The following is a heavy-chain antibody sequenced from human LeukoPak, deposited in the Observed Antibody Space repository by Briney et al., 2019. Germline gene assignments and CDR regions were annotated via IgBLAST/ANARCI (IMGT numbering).Heavy chain of an antibody. D-gene: IGHD5-24*01. Sequence: GGSLRLSCVASGFTFGNYAMSWVRQAPGRGLEWVSTISGSGGTTFYTDSVKGRFTISRDNSKNTLYVQMDSLRAEDTAAYYCAKDRRDAYTGDAFDIWGQGTMVIVSS. V-gene: IGHV3-23*01. CDR3: AKDRRDAYTGDAFDI. J-gene: IGHJ3*02. CDR2: ISGSGGTT. CDR1: GFTFGNYA.